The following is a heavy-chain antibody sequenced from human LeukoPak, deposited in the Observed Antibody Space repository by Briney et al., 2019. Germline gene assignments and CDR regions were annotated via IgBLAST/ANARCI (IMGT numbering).Heavy chain of an antibody. D-gene: IGHD6-6*01. CDR2: IIPIFGTA. Sequence: SVKVSCKASGGTFSSYAISWVRQAPGQGLEWMGGIIPIFGTANYAQKFQGRVTITTDESTSTAYMELSSLRSEDTAVYYCARGFSFYSSSSFDYWGQGTLVSVSS. CDR3: ARGFSFYSSSSFDY. CDR1: GGTFSSYA. V-gene: IGHV1-69*05. J-gene: IGHJ4*02.